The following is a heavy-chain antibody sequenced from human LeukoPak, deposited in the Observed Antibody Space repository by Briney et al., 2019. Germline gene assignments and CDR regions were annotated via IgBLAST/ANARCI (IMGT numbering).Heavy chain of an antibody. CDR1: GFTFSSYW. CDR2: ISSSSSYI. J-gene: IGHJ4*02. D-gene: IGHD3-22*01. CDR3: ARDRHYDSTGPFDY. V-gene: IGHV3-21*01. Sequence: GGSLRLSCVGSGFTFSSYWMNWVRQAPGKGLEWVSSISSSSSYIYYADSVKGRFTISRDNAKNSLYLQMNSLRAEDTAVYYCARDRHYDSTGPFDYWGQGTLVTVSS.